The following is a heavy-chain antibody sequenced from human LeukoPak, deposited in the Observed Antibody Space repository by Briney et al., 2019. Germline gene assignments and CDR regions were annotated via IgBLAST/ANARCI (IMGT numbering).Heavy chain of an antibody. CDR2: IKYDGNEK. Sequence: PGGSLRLSCAASGFIFSTYWMTWVRQAPGKGLEWVATIKYDGNEKYYVDSVRGRFTISRDNAKNSLYLQMNSLTAEETAVFYCVRESFSRGDFNWGQGTLVSVSS. CDR1: GFIFSTYW. D-gene: IGHD7-27*01. J-gene: IGHJ4*02. CDR3: VRESFSRGDFN. V-gene: IGHV3-7*01.